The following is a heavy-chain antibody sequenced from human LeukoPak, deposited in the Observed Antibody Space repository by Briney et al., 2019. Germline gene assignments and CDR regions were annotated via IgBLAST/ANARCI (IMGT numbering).Heavy chain of an antibody. Sequence: GESLKISCKGSGYSFSNYWIGWVRQMPGKGLEWMGIIYPDESDTRYSPSFQGQVTISADKSISTAYLQWSSLRASDTAIYYCARHEGGGWYIDYWGQGTLVTVSS. CDR3: ARHEGGGWYIDY. D-gene: IGHD6-19*01. CDR1: GYSFSNYW. CDR2: IYPDESDT. V-gene: IGHV5-51*01. J-gene: IGHJ4*02.